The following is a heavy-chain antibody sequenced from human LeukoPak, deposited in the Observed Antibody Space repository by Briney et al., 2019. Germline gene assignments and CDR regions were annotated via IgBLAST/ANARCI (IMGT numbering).Heavy chain of an antibody. D-gene: IGHD3-16*01. Sequence: GGSLRLSCAASAFTFSNYWMNWVRQVPGKGLDWVANINPDGSGKRYVDSVKGRFTIARDNADNSLSLQMDSLRAGDTAVYYCASWGAGGNSWGQGTLVTVSS. CDR1: AFTFSNYW. J-gene: IGHJ4*02. CDR2: INPDGSGK. V-gene: IGHV3-7*01. CDR3: ASWGAGGNS.